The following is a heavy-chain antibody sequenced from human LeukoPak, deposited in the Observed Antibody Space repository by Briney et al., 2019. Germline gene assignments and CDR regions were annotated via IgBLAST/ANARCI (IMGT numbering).Heavy chain of an antibody. Sequence: SETLSLTCTVSGGSISSYYWSWIRQPAGKGLEWIGRIYTSGSTNYNPSLKSRVTMSVDTSKNQFSLKLSSVTAADTAVYYCARDRRFGELLQYYYYYYMDVWGKGTTVTVPS. D-gene: IGHD3-10*01. V-gene: IGHV4-4*07. CDR1: GGSISSYY. CDR3: ARDRRFGELLQYYYYYYMDV. J-gene: IGHJ6*03. CDR2: IYTSGST.